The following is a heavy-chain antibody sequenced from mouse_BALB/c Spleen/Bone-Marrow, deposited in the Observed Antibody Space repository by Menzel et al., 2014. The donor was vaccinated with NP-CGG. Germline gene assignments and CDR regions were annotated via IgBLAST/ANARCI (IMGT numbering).Heavy chain of an antibody. CDR3: ARWEDYAMDY. V-gene: IGHV14-3*02. D-gene: IGHD4-1*01. Sequence: EVNVVESGAELVKPGASVKLSCTASGFNIKDTYMHWVKQRPEQGLEWIGRIDHANGNTKYDQKFQGKATITADTSSNAAYLQLSSLTSEDIAVYYCARWEDYAMDYWGQGTSVTVSS. CDR1: GFNIKDTY. J-gene: IGHJ4*01. CDR2: IDHANGNT.